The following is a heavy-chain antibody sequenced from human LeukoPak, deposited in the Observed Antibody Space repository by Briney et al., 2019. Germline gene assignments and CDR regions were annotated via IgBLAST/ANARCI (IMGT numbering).Heavy chain of an antibody. CDR3: ARDLGIFGDFDY. CDR2: IRYDGSNE. J-gene: IGHJ4*02. V-gene: IGHV3-30*02. Sequence: PGGSLRLSCTTSGFSFSKFGMHWVRQAPDKGLEWLAFIRYDGSNEYYADSVKGRFTISRDNSGSTLFLQMDRLRSEDTAVYYCARDLGIFGDFDYWGQGTLVIVSS. D-gene: IGHD3-3*01. CDR1: GFSFSKFG.